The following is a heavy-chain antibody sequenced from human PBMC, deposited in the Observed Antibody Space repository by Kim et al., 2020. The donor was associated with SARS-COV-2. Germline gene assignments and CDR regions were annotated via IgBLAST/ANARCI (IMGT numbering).Heavy chain of an antibody. J-gene: IGHJ6*02. CDR2: ISYDGSNK. V-gene: IGHV3-30*18. CDR3: AKPRVDYYGMDV. Sequence: GGSLRLSCAASGFTFSSYGMHWVRQAPGKGLEWVAVISYDGSNKYYADSVKGRFTISRDNSKNTLYLQMNSLRAEDTAVYYCAKPRVDYYGMDVWGQGTTVTVSS. CDR1: GFTFSSYG.